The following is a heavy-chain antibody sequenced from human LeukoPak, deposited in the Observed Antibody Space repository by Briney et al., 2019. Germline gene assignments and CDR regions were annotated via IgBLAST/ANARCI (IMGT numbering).Heavy chain of an antibody. CDR3: ARSILGHDAFDI. Sequence: KPSETLSLTCAVSGYSTSSSYYWGWIRQPPGKGLEWIGSIYSSGSTYYNPSLKSRVTISVDTSKNQFSLKLSSVTAADTAVYYCARSILGHDAFDIWGQGTMVTVSS. D-gene: IGHD2-21*01. J-gene: IGHJ3*02. CDR2: IYSSGST. V-gene: IGHV4-38-2*01. CDR1: GYSTSSSYY.